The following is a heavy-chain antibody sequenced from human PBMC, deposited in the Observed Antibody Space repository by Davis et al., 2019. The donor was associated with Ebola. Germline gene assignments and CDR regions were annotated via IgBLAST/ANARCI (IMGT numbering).Heavy chain of an antibody. V-gene: IGHV3-23*01. D-gene: IGHD2-15*01. CDR1: GFTFSSYW. J-gene: IGHJ3*02. CDR3: AKHSGGSGGYSSPLDI. CDR2: ISGGGSST. Sequence: PGGSLRLSCAASGFTFSSYWMHWVRQAPGKGLEWVSAISGGGSSTYYADSVKGRFTISRDNSKNTLYLQMSSLRAEDTAVYHCAKHSGGSGGYSSPLDIWGQGTMVTVSS.